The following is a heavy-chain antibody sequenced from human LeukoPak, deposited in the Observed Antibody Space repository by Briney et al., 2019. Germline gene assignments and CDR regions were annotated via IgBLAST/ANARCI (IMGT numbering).Heavy chain of an antibody. CDR3: ARQGTAFDL. V-gene: IGHV1-18*01. CDR2: ISVYNGNT. J-gene: IGHJ2*01. CDR1: GYTFTSYG. D-gene: IGHD1-14*01. Sequence: ASVKVSCKASGYTFTSYGISWVRQAPGQGLEWMGWISVYNGNTNYAQKLQGRVTITRNTSISTAYMELSSLRSEDTAVYYCARQGTAFDLWGRGTLVTVSS.